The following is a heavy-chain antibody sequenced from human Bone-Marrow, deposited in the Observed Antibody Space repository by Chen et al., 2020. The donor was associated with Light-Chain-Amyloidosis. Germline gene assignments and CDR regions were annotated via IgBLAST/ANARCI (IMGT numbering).Heavy chain of an antibody. CDR2: IYTDDSDA. CDR3: ASRRDGYNFDY. D-gene: IGHD5-12*01. Sequence: EVQLEQSGPEVKKPGESLKISCKGSGYTFPNYWIGWVRQMPGKGLEWMGVIYTDDSDARYSPSFEGQVTISADKSITTAYLQWRSLKASDTAMYYCASRRDGYNFDYWGQGTLVTVSS. V-gene: IGHV5-51*01. J-gene: IGHJ4*02. CDR1: GYTFPNYW.